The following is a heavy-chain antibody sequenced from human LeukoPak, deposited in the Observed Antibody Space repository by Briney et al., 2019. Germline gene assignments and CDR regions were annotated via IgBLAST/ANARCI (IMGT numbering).Heavy chain of an antibody. CDR1: RRTFNSYA. V-gene: IGHV1-69*01. CDR2: FIPIFGTA. Sequence: SVKVSCKASRRTFNSYAISWVRQAPGQGFEWMGGFIPIFGTANYAQKFQGRVMITADESTSTAYMDLNSLRSEDTAVYYCARSPPGLIYMDVWGKGTTVSVSS. J-gene: IGHJ6*03. D-gene: IGHD2-8*01. CDR3: ARSPPGLIYMDV.